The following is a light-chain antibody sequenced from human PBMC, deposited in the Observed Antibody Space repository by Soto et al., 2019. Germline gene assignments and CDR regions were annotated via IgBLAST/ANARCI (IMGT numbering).Light chain of an antibody. CDR3: QQYDTHFWT. CDR2: HVS. CDR1: QSISSS. J-gene: IGKJ1*01. V-gene: IGKV1-5*03. Sequence: DIQMTQSPSTLSASVGDRVTVTCRASQSISSSLAWFQQKPGKAPKLLMYHVSRLNSGVSSRFIGSGSGTEFTLTISSLQPDDFATYYCQQYDTHFWTFGQGTKVVIK.